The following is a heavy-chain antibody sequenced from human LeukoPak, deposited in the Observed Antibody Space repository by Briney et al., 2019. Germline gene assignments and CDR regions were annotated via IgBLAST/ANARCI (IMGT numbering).Heavy chain of an antibody. V-gene: IGHV4-30-2*01. J-gene: IGHJ3*02. D-gene: IGHD7-27*01. CDR3: ARAADPGAFDI. CDR2: IYHSGST. Sequence: SETLSLTCAVSGGSISSGGYSWSWIRQPPGKGLEWIGYIYHSGSTYYNPSLKSRVTISVDRSKNQFSLKLSSVTAADTAVYYCARAADPGAFDIWGQGTMVTVSS. CDR1: GGSISSGGYS.